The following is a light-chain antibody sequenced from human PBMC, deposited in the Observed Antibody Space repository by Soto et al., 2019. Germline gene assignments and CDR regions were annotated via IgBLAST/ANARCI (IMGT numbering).Light chain of an antibody. Sequence: SVLTQPPSLSGTPGQGVTISCSGGSSNIATNYVYWYQLLPGTAPKLVIFSNTIRPPRVPDRFSGSKSGASASLVISGLRSEDEADYFCASWDDSLFGWVFGGGTQLTVL. CDR3: ASWDDSLFGWV. V-gene: IGLV1-47*02. CDR2: SNT. J-gene: IGLJ3*02. CDR1: SSNIATNY.